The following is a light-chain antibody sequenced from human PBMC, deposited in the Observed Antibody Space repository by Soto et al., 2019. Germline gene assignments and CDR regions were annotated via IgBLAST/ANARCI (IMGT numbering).Light chain of an antibody. CDR2: GAS. J-gene: IGKJ5*01. V-gene: IGKV3-15*01. Sequence: EILLTQSPATLSLSPGERATLSFRASQSVSSDLAWYQHKPGQAPRLLIYGASTRATGIPARFSGRGSGTEFTLTISSLQSVDFAVYYCQQRSNWPITFGQGTRLEI. CDR3: QQRSNWPIT. CDR1: QSVSSD.